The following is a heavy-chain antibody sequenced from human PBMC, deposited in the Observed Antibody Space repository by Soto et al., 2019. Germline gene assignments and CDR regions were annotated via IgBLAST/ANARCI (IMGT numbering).Heavy chain of an antibody. J-gene: IGHJ3*02. CDR1: GGSISSYY. V-gene: IGHV4-59*04. CDR2: IFYSGST. Sequence: SETLSLTCTVSGGSISSYYWSWIRQPPGKGLEWIGSIFYSGSTYYNPSLKSRVTISVDTSKNQFSLKLTSVTAADTAVYYCARPRIQLWRMVAFDIWGQGTMVTVSS. D-gene: IGHD5-18*01. CDR3: ARPRIQLWRMVAFDI.